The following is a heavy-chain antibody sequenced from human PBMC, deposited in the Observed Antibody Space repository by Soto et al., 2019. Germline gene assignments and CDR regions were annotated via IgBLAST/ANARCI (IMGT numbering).Heavy chain of an antibody. CDR1: GFSLSTSGLG. Sequence: QITLKESGPTLVKPTQTLTLTCTFSGFSLSTSGLGVGWIRQPPGKALEWLGIIYWYDDKPYSPSLRSRFTIHKDTSKNQVFLTMTNMVPVDTATYYCAQAYKTVWFHDGVDIWGQGTMVTVSS. CDR2: IYWYDDK. J-gene: IGHJ3*02. V-gene: IGHV2-5*01. CDR3: AQAYKTVWFHDGVDI. D-gene: IGHD1-20*01.